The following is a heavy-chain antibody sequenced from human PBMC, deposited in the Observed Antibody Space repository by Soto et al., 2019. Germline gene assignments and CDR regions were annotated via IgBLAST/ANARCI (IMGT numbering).Heavy chain of an antibody. CDR1: GGSISSYY. V-gene: IGHV4-59*01. CDR2: IYYSGST. Sequence: SETLSLTCTVSGGSISSYYWSWIRQPPGKGLEWIGYIYYSGSTNYNPPLKSRVTISVDTSKNQFSLKLSSVTAADTAVYYCSASYYDSSGYYGIDYWGQGTLVTVSS. D-gene: IGHD3-22*01. J-gene: IGHJ4*02. CDR3: SASYYDSSGYYGIDY.